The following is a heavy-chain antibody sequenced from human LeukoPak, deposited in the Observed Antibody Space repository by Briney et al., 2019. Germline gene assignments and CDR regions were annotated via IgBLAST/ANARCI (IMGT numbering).Heavy chain of an antibody. CDR1: GDSVSSNSAA. Sequence: SQTLSLTCAISGDSVSSNSAAWNWIRQSPSRGLEWLGRTYYRSKWYNDYAVSVKSPITINPDTSKNQFSLQLNSVTPEDTAVYYCARDSSGYSSSWHLGNWFDPWGQGTLVTVSS. J-gene: IGHJ5*02. V-gene: IGHV6-1*01. D-gene: IGHD6-13*01. CDR3: ARDSSGYSSSWHLGNWFDP. CDR2: TYYRSKWYN.